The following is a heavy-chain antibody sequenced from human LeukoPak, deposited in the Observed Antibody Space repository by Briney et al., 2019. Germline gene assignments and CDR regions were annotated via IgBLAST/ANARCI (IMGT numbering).Heavy chain of an antibody. CDR3: TRRYCTDGVCPFDH. CDR1: GFTVSSNY. CDR2: ISSGSSAI. V-gene: IGHV3-21*01. J-gene: IGHJ4*02. Sequence: GGSLRLSCAASGFTVSSNYMNWVRQAPGKGLEWVSSISSGSSAIYYADSVKGRITISRDNAKNSLFLQMNSLRAEDTAVYYCTRRYCTDGVCPFDHWGQGTLVTVSS. D-gene: IGHD2-8*01.